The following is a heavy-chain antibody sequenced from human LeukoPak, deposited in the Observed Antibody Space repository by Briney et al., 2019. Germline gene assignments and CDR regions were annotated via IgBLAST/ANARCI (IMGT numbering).Heavy chain of an antibody. CDR3: AKVRILVGSGSWDY. CDR1: GFTFCSYA. J-gene: IGHJ4*02. CDR2: IGGSGGST. Sequence: PGGSLRLSCAASGFTFCSYAMSWVRQAPGKGLEWVSAIGGSGGSTYYADSVKGRFTISRDNSKNTLYLQMNSLRAEDTAVYYCAKVRILVGSGSWDYWGQGTLVTVSS. V-gene: IGHV3-23*01. D-gene: IGHD3-10*01.